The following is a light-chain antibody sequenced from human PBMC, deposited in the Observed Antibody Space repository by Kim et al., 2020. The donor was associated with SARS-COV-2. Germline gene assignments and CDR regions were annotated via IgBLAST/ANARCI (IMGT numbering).Light chain of an antibody. Sequence: VPTEDRAPPSCRAMTSGSTNVAWYQQQPGQAPRLLIYGASTRATGIPARFSGSGSGTEFTLTISSLQSEDFAVYYCQQYNTWLITFGQGTRLEIK. J-gene: IGKJ5*01. CDR2: GAS. CDR1: TSGSTN. CDR3: QQYNTWLIT. V-gene: IGKV3D-15*01.